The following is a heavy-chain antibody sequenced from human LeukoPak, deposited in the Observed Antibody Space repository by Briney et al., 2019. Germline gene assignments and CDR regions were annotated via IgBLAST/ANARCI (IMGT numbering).Heavy chain of an antibody. D-gene: IGHD3-3*01. V-gene: IGHV4-61*02. Sequence: SETLSLTCTVSGGSISSGSYYWSWIRQPAGKGLEWIGRIYTSGSTNYNPSLKSRVTISVDTSKNQFSLKLSSVTAADTAVYYCARSPDFWKGWYFDLWGRGTLVTVSS. CDR1: GGSISSGSYY. J-gene: IGHJ2*01. CDR2: IYTSGST. CDR3: ARSPDFWKGWYFDL.